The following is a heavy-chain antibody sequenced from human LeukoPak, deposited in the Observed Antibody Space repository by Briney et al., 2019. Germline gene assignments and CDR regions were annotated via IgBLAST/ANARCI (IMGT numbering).Heavy chain of an antibody. J-gene: IGHJ4*02. CDR1: GYTFTSYY. V-gene: IGHV1-46*01. Sequence: ASVKVSCKASGYTFTSYYMHWVRQAPGQGLEWMGLINPSGGSTSYAQKFQGRVTMTRDTSTSTVYMELSSLRSEDTAVYYCARDRDYGSGSHHIYFDYWGQGTLVTVSS. D-gene: IGHD3-10*01. CDR2: INPSGGST. CDR3: ARDRDYGSGSHHIYFDY.